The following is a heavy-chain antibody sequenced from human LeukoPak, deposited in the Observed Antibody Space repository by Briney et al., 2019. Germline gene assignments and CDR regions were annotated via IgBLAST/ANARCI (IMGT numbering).Heavy chain of an antibody. V-gene: IGHV4-39*01. CDR3: ARHAGSGVVDP. CDR2: IYYSGST. J-gene: IGHJ5*02. Sequence: PSETLSLTCAVSGGSISSGGYSWSWIRQPPGKGLEWIGSIYYSGSTFYNPSLKSRVTIFVDTSKNQLSLKLSSVTAADTAVYYCARHAGSGVVDPWGQGTLVTVSS. CDR1: GGSISSGGYS. D-gene: IGHD2-15*01.